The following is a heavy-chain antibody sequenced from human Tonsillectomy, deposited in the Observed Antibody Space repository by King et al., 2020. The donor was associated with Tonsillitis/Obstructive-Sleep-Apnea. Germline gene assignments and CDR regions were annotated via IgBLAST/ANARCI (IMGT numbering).Heavy chain of an antibody. CDR2: ISSSGSYT. CDR3: ARGSGYSYGRCDY. Sequence: QLVQSGGGLVKPGGSLRLSCATSGFTFNDYYMSWIRQAPGKGLEWVSYISSSGSYTKYADSVKGRFTISRDNAKNSLYLQLNSLRAEDTAVYYCARGSGYSYGRCDYWGQGTLVTVSS. J-gene: IGHJ4*02. V-gene: IGHV3-11*05. D-gene: IGHD5-18*01. CDR1: GFTFNDYY.